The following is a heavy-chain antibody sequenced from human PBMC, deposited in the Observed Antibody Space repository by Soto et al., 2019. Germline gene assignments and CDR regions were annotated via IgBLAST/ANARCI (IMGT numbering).Heavy chain of an antibody. CDR2: IIPILGTA. CDR1: GGTFSSYA. J-gene: IGHJ4*02. V-gene: IGHV1-69*11. CDR3: ARPPQLPLAYCGGDCYSRLDY. Sequence: QVQLVQSGAEVKKPGSSVKVSCKASGGTFSSYAISWVRQAPGQGLEWMGGIIPILGTANYAQKFQSRVTITADESTSTAYMALRSRGSEDTAVYYCARPPQLPLAYCGGDCYSRLDYWGQGTLVTVSS. D-gene: IGHD2-21*02.